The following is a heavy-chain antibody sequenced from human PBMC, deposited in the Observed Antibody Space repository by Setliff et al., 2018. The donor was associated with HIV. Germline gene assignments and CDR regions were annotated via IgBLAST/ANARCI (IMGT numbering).Heavy chain of an antibody. J-gene: IGHJ4*02. CDR1: GGTFSGYA. CDR3: AIDGAGGWLRPMPDY. V-gene: IGHV1-69*13. Sequence: SVKVSCKASGGTFSGYAISWVRQAPGQGLEWVGGIIPDFGTANYAQKFQGRVTITADESTSTAYMELTRLRSEDTAVYYCAIDGAGGWLRPMPDYWGQGTLVTVSS. D-gene: IGHD5-12*01. CDR2: IIPDFGTA.